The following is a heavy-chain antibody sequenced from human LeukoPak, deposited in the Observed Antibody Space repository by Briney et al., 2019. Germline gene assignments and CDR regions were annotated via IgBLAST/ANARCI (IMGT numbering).Heavy chain of an antibody. CDR3: ARSNSGSSHFDY. CDR2: INPNSGGT. Sequence: GASVKVSCKASGYTFTSYGISWVRQAPGQGLEWMGWINPNSGGTNYAQKFQGWVTMTRDTSISTAYMELSRLRSDGTAVYYCARSNSGSSHFDYWGQGTLVTVSS. CDR1: GYTFTSYG. D-gene: IGHD1-26*01. V-gene: IGHV1-2*04. J-gene: IGHJ4*02.